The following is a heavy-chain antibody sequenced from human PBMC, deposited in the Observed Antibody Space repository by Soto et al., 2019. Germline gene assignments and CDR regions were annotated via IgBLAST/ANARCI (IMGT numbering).Heavy chain of an antibody. V-gene: IGHV3-23*01. CDR2: ISGSGGST. CDR3: AKDKGYCSGGSCYFDY. J-gene: IGHJ4*02. D-gene: IGHD2-15*01. CDR1: GFTFSIYA. Sequence: PGGSLRLSCAASGFTFSIYAMSWVRQAPGKGLEWVSAISGSGGSTYYADSVKGRFTISRDNSKNTLYLQMNSLRAEDTAVYYCAKDKGYCSGGSCYFDYWGQGTLVTVSS.